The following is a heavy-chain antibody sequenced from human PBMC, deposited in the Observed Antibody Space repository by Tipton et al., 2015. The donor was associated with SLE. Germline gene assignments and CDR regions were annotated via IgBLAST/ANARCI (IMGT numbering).Heavy chain of an antibody. J-gene: IGHJ4*02. CDR3: ARVRATRENSDFWSGYFFDY. D-gene: IGHD3-3*01. CDR2: INYSGST. CDR1: GGSISSSSYY. Sequence: LRLSCTVSGGSISSSSYYWGWIRQPPGKGLEWIGSINYSGSTHYNPSLRSRVTISEDTSKNQFYLKLSSVTAADTAVYYCARVRATRENSDFWSGYFFDYWGQGTLVSVSS. V-gene: IGHV4-39*07.